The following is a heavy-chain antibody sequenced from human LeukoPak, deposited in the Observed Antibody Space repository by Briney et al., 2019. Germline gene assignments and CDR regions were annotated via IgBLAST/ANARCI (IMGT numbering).Heavy chain of an antibody. J-gene: IGHJ4*02. CDR3: ARGRRYSGFDALGF. D-gene: IGHD5-12*01. CDR2: MSPNSGDT. V-gene: IGHV1-8*01. CDR1: GYTFTNYD. Sequence: ASVRLSFKASGYTFTNYDINWVRQAPGQGLEWMGWMSPNSGDTGYAQKFQGRVTMTRNTSISTAYMELGSLGSEDTAVYFCARGRRYSGFDALGFWGQGSLVTVSS.